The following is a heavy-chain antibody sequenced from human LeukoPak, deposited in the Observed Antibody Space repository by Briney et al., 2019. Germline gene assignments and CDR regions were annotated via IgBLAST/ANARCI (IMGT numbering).Heavy chain of an antibody. CDR2: INPSGGST. D-gene: IGHD1-20*01. V-gene: IGHV1-46*01. CDR3: ARDLRGITGTTDLILRGAFDI. CDR1: GYTFTSYY. J-gene: IGHJ3*02. Sequence: ASVKVSCKASGYTFTSYYIHWVRQAPGQGLEWMGIINPSGGSTSYAQRFQGRVTMTRDTSTSTVYMELSSLRSEDTAVYYCARDLRGITGTTDLILRGAFDIWGQGTMVTVSS.